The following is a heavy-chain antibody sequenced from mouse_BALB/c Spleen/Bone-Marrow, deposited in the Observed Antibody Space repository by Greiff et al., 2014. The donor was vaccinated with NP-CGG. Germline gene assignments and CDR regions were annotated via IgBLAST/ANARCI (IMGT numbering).Heavy chain of an antibody. CDR2: IDTSYTYT. CDR3: ANIYYGDYGWFSY. Sequence: QVQLQQSGAELVMPGASVKMSCKAFGYTFTDYWIHWVKQRPGQGLEWISAIDTSYTYTTYNQKFKGKATLTVDASSSTAYIQLSSLTSEDSAVYYCANIYYGDYGWFSYWGQGTLVTVSA. CDR1: GYTFTDYW. D-gene: IGHD2-13*01. V-gene: IGHV1-69*01. J-gene: IGHJ3*01.